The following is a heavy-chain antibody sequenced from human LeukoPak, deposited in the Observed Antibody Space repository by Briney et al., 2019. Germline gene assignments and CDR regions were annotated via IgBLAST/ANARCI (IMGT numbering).Heavy chain of an antibody. Sequence: GASVKVSCKASGYTFTSYAMNWVRQAPGQGLEWMGWINTNTGNPTYAQGFTGRFVFSLDTSVSTAYLQISSLKAEDTAVYYCARGDGYSGYERDYYDSSGHDYWGQGTLVTVSS. CDR1: GYTFTSYA. V-gene: IGHV7-4-1*02. CDR2: INTNTGNP. CDR3: ARGDGYSGYERDYYDSSGHDY. J-gene: IGHJ4*02. D-gene: IGHD3-22*01.